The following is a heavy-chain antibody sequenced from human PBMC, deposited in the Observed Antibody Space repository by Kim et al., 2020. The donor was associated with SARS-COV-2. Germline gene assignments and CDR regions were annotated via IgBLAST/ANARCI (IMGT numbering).Heavy chain of an antibody. CDR1: DVSIYNDH. CDR2: IYNRGGDI. J-gene: IGHJ4*01. CDR3: ATYSPGSGGRGY. D-gene: IGHD2-15*01. V-gene: IGHV4-59*01. Sequence: SETLSLTCNVSDVSIYNDHWSWVRQSPGKGLEWIGFIYNRGGDIHYNPSLKSRVSISEDTSKSQFSLKLNSVTAADTAVYYCATYSPGSGGRGYWGQGTLVTVSS.